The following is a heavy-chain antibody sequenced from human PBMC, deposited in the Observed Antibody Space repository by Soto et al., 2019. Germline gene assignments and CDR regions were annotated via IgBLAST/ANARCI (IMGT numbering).Heavy chain of an antibody. CDR2: ISAYNGNT. J-gene: IGHJ4*02. V-gene: IGHV1-18*01. CDR3: ARDYDFQWGLLAAY. CDR1: GYTFTSYG. D-gene: IGHD1-26*01. Sequence: QVQLVQSGAEVKKPGASVKVSCKASGYTFTSYGISWVRQAPGQGLEWMGWISAYNGNTNYAQKLQGRVTMTTDTPTSTDYMELRRLRSADTAVYYCARDYDFQWGLLAAYWGQGTLGTVSS.